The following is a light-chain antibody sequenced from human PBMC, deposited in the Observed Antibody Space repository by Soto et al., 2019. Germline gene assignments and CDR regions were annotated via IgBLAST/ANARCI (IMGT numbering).Light chain of an antibody. CDR2: KAS. CDR3: QHYNSYSEA. Sequence: HVSLYPSTLSGSVGDRVTITCRASQPIRSWLAWYQQKPGKAPKLLIYKASTLKSGVPSRFSGSGSGTEFTLTISSLQPDDFATYYRQHYNSYSEAFGQGTKVDIK. V-gene: IGKV1-5*03. CDR1: QPIRSW. J-gene: IGKJ1*01.